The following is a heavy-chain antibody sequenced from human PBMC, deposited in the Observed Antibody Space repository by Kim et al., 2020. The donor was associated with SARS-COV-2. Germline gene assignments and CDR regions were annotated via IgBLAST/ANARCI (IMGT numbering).Heavy chain of an antibody. Sequence: ASVKVSCKASGYTFTSYGISWVRQAPGQGLEWMGWISAYNGNTNYAQKLQSRVTMTTDTSTSTAYMELRSLRSDDTAVYYCARGNYYYDSSGTSGDYWGQGTLVTVSS. CDR2: ISAYNGNT. CDR1: GYTFTSYG. J-gene: IGHJ4*02. D-gene: IGHD3-22*01. V-gene: IGHV1-18*01. CDR3: ARGNYYYDSSGTSGDY.